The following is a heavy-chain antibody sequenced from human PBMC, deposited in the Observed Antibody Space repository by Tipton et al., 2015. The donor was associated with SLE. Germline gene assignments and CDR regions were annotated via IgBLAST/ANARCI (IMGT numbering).Heavy chain of an antibody. V-gene: IGHV4-30-2*01. CDR1: GGSISSGGYS. D-gene: IGHD3-10*01. CDR2: IYRSGST. Sequence: TLSLTCAVSGGSISSGGYSWSWIRQPPGKGLEWIGYIYRSGSTYYNPSLKSRVTISVDRSKNQFSLKLSSVTAADTAVYYCARGGAITMGQGEVDYWGQGTLVTVSS. J-gene: IGHJ4*02. CDR3: ARGGAITMGQGEVDY.